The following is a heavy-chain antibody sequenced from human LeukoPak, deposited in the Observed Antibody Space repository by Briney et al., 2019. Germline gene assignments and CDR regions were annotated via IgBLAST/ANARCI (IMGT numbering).Heavy chain of an antibody. Sequence: GASVKVSCKASGYTFTSYDINWVRQATGQGLEWMGWMNPNSGNTGYAQKFQGRVTMTRNTPISTAYMELSSLRSEDTAVYYCARADCSSTSCSNWFDPWGQGTLVTVSS. D-gene: IGHD2-2*01. CDR1: GYTFTSYD. V-gene: IGHV1-8*01. J-gene: IGHJ5*02. CDR2: MNPNSGNT. CDR3: ARADCSSTSCSNWFDP.